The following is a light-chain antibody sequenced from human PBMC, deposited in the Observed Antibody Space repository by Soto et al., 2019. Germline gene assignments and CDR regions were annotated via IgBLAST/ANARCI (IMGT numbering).Light chain of an antibody. CDR1: ASRFGF. CDR3: PSYNDWPCA. Sequence: DIVLTQSPATLSVSPGARVTLSCSASASRFGFLAWYQQKPGQAPRLLMYGVSTRATGLPARFSGGGSATDFTLTISSRHSEESALCFCPSYNDWPCASGMGNRREI. CDR2: GVS. V-gene: IGKV3-15*01. J-gene: IGKJ2*02.